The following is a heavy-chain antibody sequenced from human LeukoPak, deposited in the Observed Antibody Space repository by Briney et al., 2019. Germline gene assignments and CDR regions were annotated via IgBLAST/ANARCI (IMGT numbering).Heavy chain of an antibody. D-gene: IGHD1-1*01. CDR3: AKGRPSYYGMDV. CDR1: GXSVSSNSSA. V-gene: IGHV6-1*01. CDR2: TYYRSKWYN. Sequence: SQTLSLTCAISGXSVSSNSSAWNWIRQSPSRGLEWLGRTYYRSKWYNDYAVSVQSRITINSDTSKNQFSLPLNSVTPEDTAVYYCAKGRPSYYGMDVWGQGTTVTVSS. J-gene: IGHJ6*02.